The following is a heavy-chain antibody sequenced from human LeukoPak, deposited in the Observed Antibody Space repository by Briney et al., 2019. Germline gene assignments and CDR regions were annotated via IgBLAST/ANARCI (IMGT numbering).Heavy chain of an antibody. CDR1: GFTFSSYS. V-gene: IGHV3-21*01. D-gene: IGHD3-22*01. CDR2: ISSSSSYI. CDR3: ARTFLYYDSSGYYYEGWFDP. Sequence: TGGSLRLSCAASGFTFSSYSMNWVRQAPGKGLEWVSSISSSSSYIYYADSVKGRFAISRDNAKNSLYLQMNSLRAEDTAVYYCARTFLYYDSSGYYYEGWFDPWGQGTLVTVSS. J-gene: IGHJ5*02.